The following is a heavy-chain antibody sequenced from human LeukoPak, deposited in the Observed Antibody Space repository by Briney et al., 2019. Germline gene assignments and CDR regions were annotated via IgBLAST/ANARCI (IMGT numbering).Heavy chain of an antibody. V-gene: IGHV4-4*02. CDR1: GGSISSSNW. D-gene: IGHD2-15*01. Sequence: SGTLSLTCAVSGGSISSSNWWSWVRPPPGKGLEWIGEIYHSGSTNYNPSLKSQVTISVDKSKNQFSLKLSSVTAADTAVYYCAREGRKSRGIDIVRKKERGYYYMGVWGKGTTVTVSS. CDR2: IYHSGST. CDR3: AREGRKSRGIDIVRKKERGYYYMGV. J-gene: IGHJ6*03.